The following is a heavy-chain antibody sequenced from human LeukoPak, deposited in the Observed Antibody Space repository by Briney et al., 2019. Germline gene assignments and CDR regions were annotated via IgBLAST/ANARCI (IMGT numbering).Heavy chain of an antibody. CDR1: GYTFTSYG. D-gene: IGHD3-22*01. CDR2: ISAYNGNT. V-gene: IGHV1-18*01. CDR3: ARDRSFYYYDSSGYNY. J-gene: IGHJ4*02. Sequence: ASVKVSCKASGYTFTSYGISWVRQAHGQGLEWMGWISAYNGNTNYAQKLQGRVTMTTDTSTSTAYMELRSLRSDDTAVYYCARDRSFYYYDSSGYNYWGQGTLVTVSS.